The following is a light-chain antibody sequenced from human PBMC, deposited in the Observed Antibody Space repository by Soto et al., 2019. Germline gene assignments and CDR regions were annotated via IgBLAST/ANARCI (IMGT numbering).Light chain of an antibody. CDR2: GAS. CDR1: QSVSSN. Sequence: IVLSPSPGTLSLSSGERATLSCRASQSVSSNLAWYQQKPGQAPRLLIYGASSRATGIPDRFSGSGSGTDFTLTISRLEPEDFAVYYCQQYDSSPKTFGQGTKVDIK. V-gene: IGKV3-20*01. CDR3: QQYDSSPKT. J-gene: IGKJ1*01.